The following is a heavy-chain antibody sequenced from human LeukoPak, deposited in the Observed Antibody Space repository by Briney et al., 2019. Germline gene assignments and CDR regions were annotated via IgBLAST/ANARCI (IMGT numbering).Heavy chain of an antibody. Sequence: GGSLRLSCAASGFTFSSSAMSWVRQAPGKGLERLSTISGGGGSTYYADSVKGRFTISRDNAKNSLYLQMNSLRAEDTAVYYCARGTGTTSFYWGQGTLVTVSS. J-gene: IGHJ4*02. D-gene: IGHD1-7*01. CDR3: ARGTGTTSFY. CDR2: ISGGGGST. CDR1: GFTFSSSA. V-gene: IGHV3-23*01.